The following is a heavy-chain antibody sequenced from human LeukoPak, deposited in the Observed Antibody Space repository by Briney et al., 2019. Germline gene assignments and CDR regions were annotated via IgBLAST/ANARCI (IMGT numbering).Heavy chain of an antibody. D-gene: IGHD2-2*01. V-gene: IGHV3-20*04. CDR1: GFPFDDYG. Sequence: GGSLRLSCAASGFPFDDYGMTWVRQAPGKGLEWVSGINWNGGSTGYADSVKGRFTISRDNAKNSLYLQMNSLRAEDTAVYYCARRRDIVVVPAAYNWFDPWGQGTLVTVSS. CDR3: ARRRDIVVVPAAYNWFDP. CDR2: INWNGGST. J-gene: IGHJ5*02.